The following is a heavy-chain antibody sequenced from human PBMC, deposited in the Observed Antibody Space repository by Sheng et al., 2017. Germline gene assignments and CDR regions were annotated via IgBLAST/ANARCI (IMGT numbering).Heavy chain of an antibody. V-gene: IGHV4-38-2*01. CDR3: ARAHTSGSYDAYWFDP. Sequence: QVQLQESGTGLVKPSETLSLTCAVSGYSISSGYYWGWIRQPPGKGLEWIGSIYHSGSTYYNPSLKSRVTISVDTSKNQFSLKLSSVTAADTAVYYCARAHTSGSYDAYWFDPWGQGTMVTVSS. J-gene: IGHJ5*02. D-gene: IGHD1-26*01. CDR1: GYSISSGYY. CDR2: IYHSGST.